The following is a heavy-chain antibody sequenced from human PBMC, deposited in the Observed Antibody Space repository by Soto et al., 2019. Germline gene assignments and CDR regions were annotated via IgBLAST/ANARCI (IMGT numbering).Heavy chain of an antibody. CDR3: ARGGAMGVDY. CDR2: IYFDGITT. V-gene: IGHV3-74*01. Sequence: EGQLVESGGGVVQPGWSLRLSCTASGFTFNTHWMHWGRQAPGKGLVWVSSIYFDGITTHYADSVKGRLTVSRDNATNTVYLHVNTLRDEYTAVYYCARGGAMGVDYWGQGTLVTVSS. D-gene: IGHD1-26*01. CDR1: GFTFNTHW. J-gene: IGHJ4*02.